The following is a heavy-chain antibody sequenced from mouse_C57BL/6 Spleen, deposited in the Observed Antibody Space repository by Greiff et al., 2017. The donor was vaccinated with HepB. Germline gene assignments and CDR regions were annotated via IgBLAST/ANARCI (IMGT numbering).Heavy chain of an antibody. CDR1: GFTFSNYW. V-gene: IGHV6-3*01. CDR2: IRLKSDNYAT. J-gene: IGHJ4*01. D-gene: IGHD4-1*02. Sequence: EVQGVESGGGLVQPGGSMKLSCVASGFTFSNYWMNWVRQSPEKGLEWVAQIRLKSDNYATHYAESVKGRFTISRDDSKSSVYLQMNNLRAEDTGIYYCTPQLGRDYAMDYWGQGTSVTVSS. CDR3: TPQLGRDYAMDY.